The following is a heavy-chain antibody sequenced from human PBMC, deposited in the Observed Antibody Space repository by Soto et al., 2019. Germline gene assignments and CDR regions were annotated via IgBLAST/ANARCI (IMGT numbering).Heavy chain of an antibody. J-gene: IGHJ3*02. Sequence: QVQLVESGGGVVQPGRSLRLSCAASGFTFSSYGMHWVRQAPGKGLEWVAVIWYDGSNKYYADSVKGRFTISRDTSKNTLYLQMTSLRAEDTAVYYCASDALISYAFAIWGHGTIVTVSS. CDR3: ASDALISYAFAI. D-gene: IGHD2-21*01. CDR1: GFTFSSYG. V-gene: IGHV3-33*01. CDR2: IWYDGSNK.